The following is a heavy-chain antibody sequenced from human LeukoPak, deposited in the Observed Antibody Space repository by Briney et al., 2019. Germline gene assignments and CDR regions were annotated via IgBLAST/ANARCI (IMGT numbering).Heavy chain of an antibody. J-gene: IGHJ3*02. D-gene: IGHD1-1*01. CDR3: AKTDGVRDAFDI. V-gene: IGHV3-23*01. Sequence: GGSLRLSCAAYGFTFSSYDMSWVRQAPGKGLEWVSLISVSGDNTYYADSVKGRFTISRHNSRNTLFLQMNSLRAEDTAVYYCAKTDGVRDAFDIWGQGKMVTVSS. CDR1: GFTFSSYD. CDR2: ISVSGDNT.